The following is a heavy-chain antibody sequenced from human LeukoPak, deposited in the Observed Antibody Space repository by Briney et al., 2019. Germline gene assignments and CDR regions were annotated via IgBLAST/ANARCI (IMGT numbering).Heavy chain of an antibody. Sequence: ASVKVSCKASGYTFTSYYMHWVRQAPGQGLEWMGIINLSGGSTSYAQKFQGRVTMTRDTSTSTVYMELSSLRSEDAAVYYCARDAANFYDSSGYYHYGGAYWGEGTLVTVSS. V-gene: IGHV1-46*01. J-gene: IGHJ4*02. D-gene: IGHD3-22*01. CDR3: ARDAANFYDSSGYYHYGGAY. CDR2: INLSGGST. CDR1: GYTFTSYY.